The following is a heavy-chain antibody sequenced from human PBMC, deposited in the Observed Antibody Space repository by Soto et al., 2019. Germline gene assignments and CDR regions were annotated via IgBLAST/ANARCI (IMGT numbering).Heavy chain of an antibody. CDR3: ARGVPGKYTFDI. V-gene: IGHV3-74*01. CDR2: ITTDGSRT. D-gene: IGHD3-10*01. J-gene: IGHJ3*02. Sequence: GGSLRLSCAASGFTFSNNAMHWVRQAPGKGLVWVSRITTDGSRTNYADSVKGRFTISRDNAKSTLYLQINSLRAEDTAVYFCARGVPGKYTFDIWGQGTLVTVSS. CDR1: GFTFSNNA.